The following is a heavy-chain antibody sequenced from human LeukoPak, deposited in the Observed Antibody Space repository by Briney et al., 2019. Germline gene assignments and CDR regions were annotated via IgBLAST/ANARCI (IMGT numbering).Heavy chain of an antibody. D-gene: IGHD3-10*01. CDR3: ARNRADGSGTYYQKNPLNFDS. J-gene: IGHJ4*02. V-gene: IGHV4-34*01. CDR2: INHSGST. Sequence: SETLSLTCAVYSGSFSGYYWSWILQSPGKGLEWIGEINHSGSTNYNPSLKSRITVSVDTSKNQFSLKLRSVTAADTAMYYCARNRADGSGTYYQKNPLNFDSWGQGTLVTVSS. CDR1: SGSFSGYY.